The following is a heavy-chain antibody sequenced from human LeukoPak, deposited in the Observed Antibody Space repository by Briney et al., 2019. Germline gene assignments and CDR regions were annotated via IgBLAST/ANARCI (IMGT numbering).Heavy chain of an antibody. CDR3: ARDGRPYYGMDV. D-gene: IGHD1-26*01. CDR1: GFTFSSYS. V-gene: IGHV3-21*01. CDR2: ISSSSSYV. Sequence: GGSLRLSCAASGFTFSSYSMNWVRQAPGKGLEWVSSISSSSSYVYYADSVKGRFTISRDNAKNSLYLQMNSLRAEDTAVYYCARDGRPYYGMDVWGQGTTVTVSS. J-gene: IGHJ6*02.